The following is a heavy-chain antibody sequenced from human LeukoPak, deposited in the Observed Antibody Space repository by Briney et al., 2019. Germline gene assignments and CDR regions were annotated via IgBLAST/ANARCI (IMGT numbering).Heavy chain of an antibody. CDR2: INHRGST. V-gene: IGHV4-34*01. Sequence: SETLSLTCAVYGESLSNSNWTWIRQPPGKGLEWIGEINHRGSTNYNPSLKTRVTISLDTSKDQFSLRLTSVTAADTAVYYCARGGVYVWGSYRYLSRDAFDIWGQGTMVTVSS. J-gene: IGHJ3*02. D-gene: IGHD3-16*02. CDR1: GESLSNSN. CDR3: ARGGVYVWGSYRYLSRDAFDI.